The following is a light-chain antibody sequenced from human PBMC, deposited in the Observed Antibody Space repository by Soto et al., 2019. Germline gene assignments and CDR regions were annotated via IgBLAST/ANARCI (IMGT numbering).Light chain of an antibody. Sequence: EIVLTQSPATLSLSPGERATLSCRASQSVSHYLAWYQQRPGQAPRLLIYDASSRAPGIPARFSGSGSGTDLPLTISSLEPEDFAVYYCQQCNNWPTITFGQGTRLEIK. V-gene: IGKV3-11*01. CDR1: QSVSHY. CDR3: QQCNNWPTIT. CDR2: DAS. J-gene: IGKJ5*01.